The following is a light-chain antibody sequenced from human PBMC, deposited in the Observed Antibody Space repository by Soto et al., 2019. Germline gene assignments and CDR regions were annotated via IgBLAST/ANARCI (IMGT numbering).Light chain of an antibody. CDR2: KDT. Sequence: SYELTQPSSVSVSPGQTARITCSGDLLAQKFARWFQQKPGQAPVLLIFKDTERPSGIPERFSGSSSGTTVTLTISGAQVEDEADYYCSSYTSSSYVFGTGTKVTVL. J-gene: IGLJ1*01. CDR3: SSYTSSSYV. V-gene: IGLV3-27*01. CDR1: LLAQKF.